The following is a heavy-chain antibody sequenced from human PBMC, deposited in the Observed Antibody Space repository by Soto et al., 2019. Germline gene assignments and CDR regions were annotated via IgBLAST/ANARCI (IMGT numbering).Heavy chain of an antibody. D-gene: IGHD3-10*01. CDR2: ISWNSGSI. J-gene: IGHJ3*02. Sequence: GRSLRLSCAASGFTFDDYAMHWVRQAPGKGLEWVSGISWNSGSIGYADSVKGRFTISRDNAKNSLYLQMNSLRAEDTALYYCAKDLLWFGELLDAFDIWGQGTMVTVSS. CDR3: AKDLLWFGELLDAFDI. V-gene: IGHV3-9*01. CDR1: GFTFDDYA.